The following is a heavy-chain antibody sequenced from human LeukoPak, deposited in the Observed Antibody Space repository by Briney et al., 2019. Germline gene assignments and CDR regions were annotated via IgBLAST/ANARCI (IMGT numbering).Heavy chain of an antibody. Sequence: PGGSLRLSCAASGFTFSSYWMSWVRQAPGKGLEWVANIKQDGSEKYYVDSVKGRFTISRDNAKNSLFLQMDSLRAEDTAVYYCTRARTVGSITIPFDLWGRGTQVTVSP. CDR3: TRARTVGSITIPFDL. CDR1: GFTFSSYW. V-gene: IGHV3-7*04. J-gene: IGHJ2*01. CDR2: IKQDGSEK. D-gene: IGHD3-3*01.